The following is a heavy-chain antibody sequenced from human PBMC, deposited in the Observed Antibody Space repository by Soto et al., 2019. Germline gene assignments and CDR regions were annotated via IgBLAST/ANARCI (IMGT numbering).Heavy chain of an antibody. CDR2: IIPIFGTA. V-gene: IGHV1-69*01. D-gene: IGHD6-19*01. CDR3: ARGRARIAVAGIPRYYGMDV. J-gene: IGHJ6*02. Sequence: QVQLVQSGAEMKKPGSSVKVSCKASGGTFSSYAISWVRQAPGQGLEWMGGIIPIFGTANYAQKFQGRVTITADESTSTAYMELSSLRSEDTAAYYCARGRARIAVAGIPRYYGMDVWGQGTTVTVSS. CDR1: GGTFSSYA.